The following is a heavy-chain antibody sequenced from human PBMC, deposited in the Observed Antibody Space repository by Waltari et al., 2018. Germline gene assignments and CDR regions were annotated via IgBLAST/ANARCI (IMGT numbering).Heavy chain of an antibody. Sequence: EVQVEESGGALVQPGGSLRLSCTASGLIFTRYWMTWVRQAPGKGLGWVAKRNQDGSGKYYVDSVRGRFIISRDNAKNSVYLQMNSLRDDDTAIYYCASGELDWGRGTLVTVSA. V-gene: IGHV3-7*01. CDR2: RNQDGSGK. J-gene: IGHJ4*02. CDR3: ASGELD. CDR1: GLIFTRYW. D-gene: IGHD1-1*01.